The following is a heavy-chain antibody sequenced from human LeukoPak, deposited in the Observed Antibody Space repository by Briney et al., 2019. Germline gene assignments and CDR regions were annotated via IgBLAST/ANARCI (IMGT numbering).Heavy chain of an antibody. CDR2: ISSSGTTI. CDR3: ARESPGATRDY. V-gene: IGHV3-48*03. Sequence: PGGSLRLSCAVSGFTFSSYEMNWVRQAPGKGLEWVSYISSSGTTIYYADSVKGRFTISRDNAKNSLYLQMNSLRAEDTATYYCARESPGATRDYWGQGTLVTVSS. J-gene: IGHJ4*02. CDR1: GFTFSSYE. D-gene: IGHD3-10*01.